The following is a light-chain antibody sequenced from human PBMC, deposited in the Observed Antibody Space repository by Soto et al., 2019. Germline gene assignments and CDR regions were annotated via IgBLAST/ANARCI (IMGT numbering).Light chain of an antibody. Sequence: EIVLTQSPGTLSLSPGERATLSCRASQSVTNYQLAWFRQKPGLAPRLLIYDAYSRATGISDRFSGSGSGTDFILTISRLEPEDFTVYYCQQYGSSPSFGGGTKVDIK. CDR1: QSVTNYQ. CDR2: DAY. V-gene: IGKV3D-20*01. J-gene: IGKJ4*01. CDR3: QQYGSSPS.